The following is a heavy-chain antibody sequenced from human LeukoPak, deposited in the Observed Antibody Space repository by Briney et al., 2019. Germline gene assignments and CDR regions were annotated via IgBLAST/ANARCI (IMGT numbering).Heavy chain of an antibody. V-gene: IGHV3-48*01. D-gene: IGHD3-10*01. J-gene: IGHJ6*03. CDR3: ARDSFGELFEYYYYMDV. Sequence: PGGSLRPSCAASGFTFSSYSMNWVRQAPGKGLEWVSYISSSSSTIYYADSVKGRFTISRDNAKNSLYLQMNSLRAEDTAVYYCARDSFGELFEYYYYMDVWGKGTTVTVSS. CDR2: ISSSSSTI. CDR1: GFTFSSYS.